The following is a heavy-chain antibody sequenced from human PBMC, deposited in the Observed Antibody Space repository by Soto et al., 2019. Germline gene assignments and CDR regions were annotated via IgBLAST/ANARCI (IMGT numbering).Heavy chain of an antibody. CDR2: FSDSGST. J-gene: IGHJ6*02. Sequence: SETLSLTCAVYVGSFSGNYWSWVRQPPGKGLEWIGEFSDSGSTNYNPSLKSRVTISEDMSKSQFSLKLSSVTAADTAVYYCARGNFYYGMDVWGQGTTVTVSS. CDR3: ARGNFYYGMDV. CDR1: VGSFSGNY. V-gene: IGHV4-34*01.